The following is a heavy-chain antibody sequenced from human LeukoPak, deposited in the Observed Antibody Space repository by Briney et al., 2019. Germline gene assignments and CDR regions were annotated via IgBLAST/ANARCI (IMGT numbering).Heavy chain of an antibody. D-gene: IGHD3-10*01. Sequence: GGSLRLSCAASGFTFSSYWMHWVRQAPGKGLVWVSRINSDGSSTSYADSVKGRFIISRDNAKNTLYVQMNSLRAEDTAVYYCARGPYGSATDYWGQGTLVTVSS. CDR3: ARGPYGSATDY. CDR2: INSDGSST. V-gene: IGHV3-74*01. J-gene: IGHJ4*02. CDR1: GFTFSSYW.